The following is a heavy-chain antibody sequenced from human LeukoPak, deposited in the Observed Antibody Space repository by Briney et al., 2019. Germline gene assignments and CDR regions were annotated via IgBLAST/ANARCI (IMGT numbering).Heavy chain of an antibody. Sequence: GRSLRLSCVASGFTFSSYAMHWVRQAPGKGMEWVAVISYDGSNKYYADSVKGRFTISRDNSKNTLYLQMNSLRAEDTAVYYCARDEGVGDGYNSAFDIWGQGTMVTVSS. CDR2: ISYDGSNK. V-gene: IGHV3-30-3*01. CDR1: GFTFSSYA. CDR3: ARDEGVGDGYNSAFDI. J-gene: IGHJ3*02. D-gene: IGHD5-24*01.